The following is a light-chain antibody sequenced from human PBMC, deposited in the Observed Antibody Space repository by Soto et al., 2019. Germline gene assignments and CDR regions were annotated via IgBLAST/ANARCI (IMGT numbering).Light chain of an antibody. J-gene: IGKJ3*01. CDR1: QDIGSR. V-gene: IGKV1-12*02. CDR3: QQGNSFPLT. Sequence: DIQMTQSPSALSASVGDRVNISCRASQDIGSRLAWYQQKPGKAPKILIYAAASLHSGAPSRFSATFSWTDFTLTINGLQPEDLATYFCQQGNSFPLTFGPGTTVDL. CDR2: AAA.